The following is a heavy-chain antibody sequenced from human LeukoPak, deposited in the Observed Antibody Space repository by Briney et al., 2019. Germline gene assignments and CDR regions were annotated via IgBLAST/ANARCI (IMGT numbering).Heavy chain of an antibody. D-gene: IGHD4-23*01. CDR3: VRGWHAETTVVTPYNY. Sequence: SVKVSCRASGGTFNNYAISWVRQAPGQGLEWMGGIIPIFGTANYAQKFKGRVTITADESTNTAYMELSSLRSEDTAVYYCVRGWHAETTVVTPYNYWGQGTRVTVSS. CDR1: GGTFNNYA. V-gene: IGHV1-69*13. J-gene: IGHJ4*02. CDR2: IIPIFGTA.